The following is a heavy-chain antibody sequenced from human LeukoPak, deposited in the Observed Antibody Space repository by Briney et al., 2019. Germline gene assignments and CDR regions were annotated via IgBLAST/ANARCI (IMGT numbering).Heavy chain of an antibody. CDR1: GYSFTSYW. Sequence: GESLKISCKGSGYSFTSYWIGWVRQMPGKGLEWMGIIYPGDSDTRNSPSFQGQVTISADKSISTAYLQWSSLKASDTAMYYCARPGYCSRTSCNWFDPWGQGTLVTVSS. V-gene: IGHV5-51*01. J-gene: IGHJ5*02. D-gene: IGHD2-2*01. CDR3: ARPGYCSRTSCNWFDP. CDR2: IYPGDSDT.